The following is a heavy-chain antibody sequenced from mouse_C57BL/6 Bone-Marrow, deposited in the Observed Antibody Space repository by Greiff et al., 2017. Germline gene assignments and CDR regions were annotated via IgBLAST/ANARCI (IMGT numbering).Heavy chain of an antibody. CDR2: IDPSDSYT. CDR3: ARNVITTVVATDFDY. CDR1: GYTFTSYW. J-gene: IGHJ2*01. D-gene: IGHD1-1*01. Sequence: QVQLKQPGAELVKPGASVKLSCKASGYTFTSYWMQWVKQRPGQGLEWIGEIDPSDSYTNYNQKFKGTATLTVDTSSSTAYMQLSSLTSEDSAVYYCARNVITTVVATDFDYWGQGTTLTVSS. V-gene: IGHV1-50*01.